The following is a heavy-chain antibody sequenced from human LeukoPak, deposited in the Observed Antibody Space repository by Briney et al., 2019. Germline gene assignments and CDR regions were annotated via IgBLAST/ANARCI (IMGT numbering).Heavy chain of an antibody. J-gene: IGHJ5*02. D-gene: IGHD3-22*01. Sequence: SQTLSLTCTVSGGSISSGGYYWSWIRQHPGKGLEWIGYIYYSGSTYYNPSLKSRVTISVDTSKNQFSLKLSSVTAADTAVYYCARDYYDSSGYYGLRNWFGPWGQGTPLTVSS. CDR3: ARDYYDSSGYYGLRNWFGP. V-gene: IGHV4-31*03. CDR1: GGSISSGGYY. CDR2: IYYSGST.